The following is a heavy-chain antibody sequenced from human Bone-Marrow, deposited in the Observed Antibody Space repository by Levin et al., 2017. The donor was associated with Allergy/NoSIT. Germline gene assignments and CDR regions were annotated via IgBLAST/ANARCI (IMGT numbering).Heavy chain of an antibody. V-gene: IGHV3-30-3*01. D-gene: IGHD3-9*01. Sequence: SCAASGFTFSSYAMHWVRQAPGKGLEWVAVISYDGSNKYYADSVKGRFTISRDNSKNTLYLQMNSLRAEDTAVYYCARDGGEDILTGYSTFDYWGQGTLVTVSS. J-gene: IGHJ4*02. CDR3: ARDGGEDILTGYSTFDY. CDR2: ISYDGSNK. CDR1: GFTFSSYA.